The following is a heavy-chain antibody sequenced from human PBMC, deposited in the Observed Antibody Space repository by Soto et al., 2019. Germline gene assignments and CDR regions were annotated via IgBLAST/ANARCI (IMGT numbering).Heavy chain of an antibody. CDR3: AIDRPYYYYSWGAFYY. CDR1: GFTFSSYG. J-gene: IGHJ4*02. D-gene: IGHD3-22*01. CDR2: IWYDGSNK. V-gene: IGHV3-33*01. Sequence: QVQLVESGGGVVQPGRSLRLSCAASGFTFSSYGMHWVRQAPGKGLEWVAVIWYDGSNKYYADSVKGRLTISKDNFKNPLYLTMKRLRTEDKVWDYCAIDRPYYYYSWGAFYYWGQGTLDTVSS.